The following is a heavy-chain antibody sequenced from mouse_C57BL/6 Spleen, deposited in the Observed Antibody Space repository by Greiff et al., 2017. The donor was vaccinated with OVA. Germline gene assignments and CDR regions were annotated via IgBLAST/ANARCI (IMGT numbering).Heavy chain of an antibody. D-gene: IGHD1-1*01. CDR3: ARDYYGSSPAFDV. V-gene: IGHV1-64*01. Sequence: VKLQQPGAELVKPGASVKLSCKASGYTFTSYWMHWVKQRPGQGLEWIGMIHPNSGSTNYNEKFKSKATLTVDKSSSTAYMQLSSLTSEDSAVYYCARDYYGSSPAFDVWGTGTTVTVSS. CDR1: GYTFTSYW. CDR2: IHPNSGST. J-gene: IGHJ1*03.